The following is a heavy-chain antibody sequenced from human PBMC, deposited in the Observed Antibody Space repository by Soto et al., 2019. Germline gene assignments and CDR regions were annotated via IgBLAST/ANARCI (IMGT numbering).Heavy chain of an antibody. D-gene: IGHD3-10*01. CDR1: GGTSSDYA. Sequence: QVLLVQSGTEVKKPGSSVKVSCQASGGTSSDYALTWVRQAPGQGLEWMGGIIPIFGTANYAPRFQGRVSITADDSSSTAYMELSSLKSEDTAVYYCAGSFKYGSGTFDALDVWGHGTMVMVSS. J-gene: IGHJ3*01. CDR3: AGSFKYGSGTFDALDV. V-gene: IGHV1-69*01. CDR2: IIPIFGTA.